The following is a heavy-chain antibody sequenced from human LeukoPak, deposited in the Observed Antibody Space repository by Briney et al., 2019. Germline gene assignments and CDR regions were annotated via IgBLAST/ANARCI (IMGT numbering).Heavy chain of an antibody. CDR3: ASQRAYNYGYLFLRGWYFDL. J-gene: IGHJ2*01. V-gene: IGHV1-2*06. D-gene: IGHD5-18*01. CDR2: INPNSGGT. CDR1: RYTFTGYY. Sequence: ASVKVSCKASRYTFTGYYIHWVRQAPGQGLEWMGRINPNSGGTNYTQKFQGRVTMTRDTSISTVYMELSSLRSDDTAVYYCASQRAYNYGYLFLRGWYFDLWGRGTLVTVSS.